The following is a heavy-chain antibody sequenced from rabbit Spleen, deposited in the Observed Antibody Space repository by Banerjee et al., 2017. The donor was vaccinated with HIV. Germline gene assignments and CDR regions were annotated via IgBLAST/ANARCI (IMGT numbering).Heavy chain of an antibody. J-gene: IGHJ4*01. Sequence: QEQLEESGGDLVKPEGSLTLTCTASGFSFGSVSWIYWVRQAPGKGLEWIGTIYAGSTGTTDYATWAKGRFTISKTSSTTVTLQMTSLTAADTATYFCARNFDLWGQGTLVTVS. V-gene: IGHV1S45*01. CDR1: GFSFGSVSW. CDR3: ARNFDL. CDR2: IYAGSTGTT.